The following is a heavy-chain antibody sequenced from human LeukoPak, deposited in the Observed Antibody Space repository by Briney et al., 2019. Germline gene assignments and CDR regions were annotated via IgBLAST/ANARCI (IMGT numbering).Heavy chain of an antibody. CDR3: AKDLSSGSRRAY. Sequence: GGSLRLSCAASGFTFSSYGMHWVGHAPGKGLVWVSRINSDGSSTSYADSVKGRFTISRDNSKDTLYLQMNSLRAEDTGVYYCAKDLSSGSRRAYWGQGTLVTVSS. CDR2: INSDGSST. CDR1: GFTFSSYG. J-gene: IGHJ4*02. V-gene: IGHV3-74*01. D-gene: IGHD6-19*01.